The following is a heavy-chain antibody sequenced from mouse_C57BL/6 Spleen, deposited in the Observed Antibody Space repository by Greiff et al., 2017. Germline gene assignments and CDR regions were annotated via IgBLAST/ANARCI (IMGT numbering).Heavy chain of an antibody. J-gene: IGHJ3*01. CDR3: THNWAGFAY. V-gene: IGHV14-4*01. CDR2: IDPENGDT. CDR1: GFNIKDDY. Sequence: EVQLQESGAELVRPGASVKLSCTASGFNIKDDYMHWVQQRPEQGLEWIGWIDPENGDTEYASKFQGKATITADTSSNTAYLQLSSLTSEDTAVYYCTHNWAGFAYWGQGTLVTVSA. D-gene: IGHD4-1*01.